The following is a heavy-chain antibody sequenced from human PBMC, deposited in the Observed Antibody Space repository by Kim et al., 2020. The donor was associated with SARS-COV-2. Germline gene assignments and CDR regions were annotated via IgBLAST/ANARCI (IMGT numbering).Heavy chain of an antibody. V-gene: IGHV6-1*01. D-gene: IGHD3-22*01. Sequence: DYAVSVKSRRTINSDTSKNQFSLQLDSVTPEDTAVYYCARIYSSGGEVDYWGQGTLVTVSS. J-gene: IGHJ4*02. CDR3: ARIYSSGGEVDY.